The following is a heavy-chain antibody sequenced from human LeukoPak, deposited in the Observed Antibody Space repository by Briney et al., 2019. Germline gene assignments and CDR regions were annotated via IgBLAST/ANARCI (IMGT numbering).Heavy chain of an antibody. CDR1: GFTFSNYW. J-gene: IGHJ4*02. V-gene: IGHV3-74*01. Sequence: GGSLRLSCAASGFTFSNYWMLWVRQAPGKGLEWVSRINERATIISYADSVKGRFTISRENARNTLYLQMNSLTAEDTAVYYCVRDLILVWTPGDDFDHWGQGTLVTVSS. CDR2: INERATII. D-gene: IGHD3-16*01. CDR3: VRDLILVWTPGDDFDH.